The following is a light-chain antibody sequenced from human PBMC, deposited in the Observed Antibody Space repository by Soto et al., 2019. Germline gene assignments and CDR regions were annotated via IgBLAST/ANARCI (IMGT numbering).Light chain of an antibody. CDR3: QQYYTDPT. J-gene: IGKJ5*01. CDR1: QGLLDNSTSNTY. CDR2: WAS. V-gene: IGKV4-1*01. Sequence: VVTQSPAFLAVSLRWMATINCKSSQGLLDNSTSNTYLGWLQQKPGQPPTLLIYWASTRESGVPDRFSGTGSGTDFTLTISSLRAEDVAIYYCQQYYTDPTFGRGTRLEIK.